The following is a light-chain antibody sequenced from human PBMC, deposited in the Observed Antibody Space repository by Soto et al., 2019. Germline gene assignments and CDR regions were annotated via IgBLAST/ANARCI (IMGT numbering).Light chain of an antibody. CDR1: QSISSK. J-gene: IGKJ5*01. Sequence: EIVMTQSPATLSVSPGERATLSCRASQSISSKVGWYQQKPGQAPRLLIYGASTRATGVLPRFSGSGSGTEFTLTISSLQSEDFAVCYCQQYNIWSSITFGQGTRLEIK. V-gene: IGKV3-15*01. CDR3: QQYNIWSSIT. CDR2: GAS.